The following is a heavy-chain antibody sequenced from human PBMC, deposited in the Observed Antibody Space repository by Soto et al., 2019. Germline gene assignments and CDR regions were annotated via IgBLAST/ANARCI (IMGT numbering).Heavy chain of an antibody. V-gene: IGHV3-21*01. J-gene: IGHJ5*02. CDR1: GFTFSSYS. CDR2: ISSSSTYI. Sequence: EVQLVESGGGLVKPGGSLRLSCAASGFTFSSYSMNWVRQAPGKGLEWVSSISSSSTYIRYADSVKGRFTISRDNATNALYLQMNSLRAEDTAVYYCASSNWMDWFDPWGQGTLVTVSS. D-gene: IGHD1-1*01. CDR3: ASSNWMDWFDP.